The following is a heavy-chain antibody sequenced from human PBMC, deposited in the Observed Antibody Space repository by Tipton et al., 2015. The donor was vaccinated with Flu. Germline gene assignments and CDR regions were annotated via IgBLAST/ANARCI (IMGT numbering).Heavy chain of an antibody. D-gene: IGHD1-14*01. Sequence: GLVKPSGTLSLTCAVSGASISSSNWWSWVRQPPGKGLEWIGEIYHSGTTNYNPSLKSQVTISVDKSKNQFSLKLHSVNAADTAVYYCATADLTGNFDYWGPGTLVTVSS. V-gene: IGHV4-4*02. CDR2: IYHSGTT. CDR1: GASISSSNW. CDR3: ATADLTGNFDY. J-gene: IGHJ4*02.